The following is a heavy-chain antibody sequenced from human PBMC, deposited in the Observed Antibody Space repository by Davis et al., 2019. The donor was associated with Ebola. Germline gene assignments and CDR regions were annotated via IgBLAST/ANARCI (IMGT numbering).Heavy chain of an antibody. CDR2: TSSDGSNK. V-gene: IGHV3-30*18. D-gene: IGHD4-11*01. CDR1: GITFCSYG. Sequence: GESLKIPCAASGITFCSYGMHWVRPAPGKGLEWVAVTSSDGSNKYYADSVKGRFTIPRDNSKNTLYLQMNSLRAEDTAVYYCAKEIKYSNDEWVKVYYYYYGMDVWGQGTTVTVSS. J-gene: IGHJ6*02. CDR3: AKEIKYSNDEWVKVYYYYYGMDV.